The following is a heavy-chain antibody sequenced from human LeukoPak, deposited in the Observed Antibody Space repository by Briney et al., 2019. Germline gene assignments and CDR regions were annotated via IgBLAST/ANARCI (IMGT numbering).Heavy chain of an antibody. D-gene: IGHD3-22*01. CDR1: GFSLSTSGVG. CDR2: IYWDDDK. J-gene: IGHJ3*02. CDR3: AHLYRYSDGSGYYYRAFDI. V-gene: IGHV2-5*02. Sequence: ESGPTLVKPTQTLTLTCTFSGFSLSTSGVGVGWIRQPPGKALEWLALIYWDDDKRYSPSLRNRLTITKDTSKNQVALTMTNMDPVDTATYYCAHLYRYSDGSGYYYRAFDIWGQGTMVTVSS.